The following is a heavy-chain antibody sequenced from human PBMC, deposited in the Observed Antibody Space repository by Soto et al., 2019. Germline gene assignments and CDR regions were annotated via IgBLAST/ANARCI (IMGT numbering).Heavy chain of an antibody. CDR1: GYTFTSDV. J-gene: IGHJ5*02. Sequence: SVKVACKASGYTFTSDVIHGVRQAPGQRLEWMGWINAAIGDTKYSPKFQGRVTITRDTSASTAYMELSSLRSEDTAVYYCVRRHVSATGIDWFDPWGQGTLVTVSS. D-gene: IGHD6-13*01. CDR3: VRRHVSATGIDWFDP. V-gene: IGHV1-3*01. CDR2: INAAIGDT.